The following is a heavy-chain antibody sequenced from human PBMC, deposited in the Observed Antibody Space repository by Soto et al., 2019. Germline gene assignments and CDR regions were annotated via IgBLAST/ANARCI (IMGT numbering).Heavy chain of an antibody. D-gene: IGHD5-12*01. CDR1: GFTFSSYG. CDR3: ARSGGYSGYDYNGMDV. CDR2: IWYDGSNK. Sequence: VGSLRLSCAASGFTFSSYGMHWVRQAPGKGLEWVAVIWYDGSNKYYADSVKGRFTIPRDNSKNTLYLQMNSLRAEDTAVYYCARSGGYSGYDYNGMDVWGQGTTVTVSS. J-gene: IGHJ6*02. V-gene: IGHV3-33*01.